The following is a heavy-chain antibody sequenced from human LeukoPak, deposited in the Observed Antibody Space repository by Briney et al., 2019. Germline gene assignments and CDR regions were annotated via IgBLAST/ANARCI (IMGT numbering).Heavy chain of an antibody. V-gene: IGHV3-48*02. CDR2: ISGSGSTI. Sequence: QPGGSLRLSCAASGFTFSSYSMNWVRRAPGKGLEWVSYISGSGSTIYYAGSVKGRFTISRDNAKNSLYLQMNSLRDEDTAVYYCARDHSSDWYSRVVTSEYFQHWGQGTLVTVSS. CDR1: GFTFSSYS. D-gene: IGHD6-19*01. CDR3: ARDHSSDWYSRVVTSEYFQH. J-gene: IGHJ1*01.